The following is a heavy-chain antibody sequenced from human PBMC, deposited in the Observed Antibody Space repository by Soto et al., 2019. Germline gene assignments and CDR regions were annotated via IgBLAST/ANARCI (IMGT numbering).Heavy chain of an antibody. CDR3: TVSYRTYSSSSSRNDAFDI. Sequence: GASVKVSCKASGYTFTSYGISWVRQAPGQGLEWMGWISAYNGNTNYAQKLQGRVTMTTDTSTSTAYMELRRLRSDDTAVYYCTVSYRTYSSSSSRNDAFDIWGQGTMVTVSS. J-gene: IGHJ3*02. D-gene: IGHD6-13*01. CDR2: ISAYNGNT. V-gene: IGHV1-18*01. CDR1: GYTFTSYG.